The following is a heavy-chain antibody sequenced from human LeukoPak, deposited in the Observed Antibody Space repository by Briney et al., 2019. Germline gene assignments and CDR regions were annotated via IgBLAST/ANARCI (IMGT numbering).Heavy chain of an antibody. D-gene: IGHD2-15*01. V-gene: IGHV4-4*07. CDR1: GGSISSYY. CDR3: ARVVVVVAATGVDAFDI. J-gene: IGHJ3*02. Sequence: PSETLSLTCTVSGGSISSYYWSWIRQPAGKGLEWIGRIYTSGSTNYNPSLKSRVTMSVDTSKNQFSLKLSSVTAADTAVYYCARVVVVVAATGVDAFDIWGQGTMVTVSS. CDR2: IYTSGST.